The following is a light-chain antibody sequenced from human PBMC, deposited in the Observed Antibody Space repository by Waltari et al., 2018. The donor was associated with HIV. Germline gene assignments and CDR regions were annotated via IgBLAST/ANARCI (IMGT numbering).Light chain of an antibody. CDR1: SSAVGSYTL. J-gene: IGLJ2*01. Sequence: SALTQPAPAPGSPGQSTTIPCTGTSSAVGSYTLFPRYQQHPGKAPKLMIYEVSKRPSGVSNRFSGSKSGNTASLTISGLQAEDEADYYCCSYAGSSTLVFGGGTKLPVL. CDR2: EVS. V-gene: IGLV2-23*02. CDR3: CSYAGSSTLV.